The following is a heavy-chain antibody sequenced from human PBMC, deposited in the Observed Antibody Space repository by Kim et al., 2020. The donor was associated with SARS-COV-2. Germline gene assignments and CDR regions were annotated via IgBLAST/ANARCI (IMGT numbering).Heavy chain of an antibody. CDR3: ARGGGSTHPVDY. V-gene: IGHV4-34*01. Sequence: SETLSLTCAVYGGSFSGYYWSWIRQPPGKGLEWIGEINHSGSTNYNPSLKSRVTISVDTSKNQFSLKLSSVTAADTAVYYCARGGGSTHPVDYWGQGTLVTVSS. J-gene: IGHJ4*02. CDR2: INHSGST. D-gene: IGHD2-15*01. CDR1: GGSFSGYY.